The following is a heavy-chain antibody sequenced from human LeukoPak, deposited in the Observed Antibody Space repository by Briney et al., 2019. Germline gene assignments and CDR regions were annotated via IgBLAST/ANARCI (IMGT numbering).Heavy chain of an antibody. Sequence: ASVKVSCKASGHTFTGYYMHWVRQAPGQGLEWMGWISAYNGNTNYAQKLQGRVTMTTDTSTSTAYMELRSLRSDDTAVYFCARNSCSGGSCYDNRGYFDYWGQGTLVTVSS. CDR3: ARNSCSGGSCYDNRGYFDY. V-gene: IGHV1-18*04. D-gene: IGHD2-15*01. J-gene: IGHJ4*02. CDR2: ISAYNGNT. CDR1: GHTFTGYY.